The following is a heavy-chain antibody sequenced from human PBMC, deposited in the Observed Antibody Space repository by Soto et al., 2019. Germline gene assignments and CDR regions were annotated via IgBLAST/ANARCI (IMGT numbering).Heavy chain of an antibody. J-gene: IGHJ3*02. D-gene: IGHD2-15*01. CDR1: GGSISSGGYY. Sequence: TLSLTCTVSGGSISSGGYYWSWIRQHPGKGLEWIGYIYYSGSTYYNPSLKSRVTISVDTSKNQFSLKLSSVTAADTAVYYCARELGYCSGGSCNTRGSGAFDIWGQGTMVTVSS. CDR2: IYYSGST. CDR3: ARELGYCSGGSCNTRGSGAFDI. V-gene: IGHV4-31*03.